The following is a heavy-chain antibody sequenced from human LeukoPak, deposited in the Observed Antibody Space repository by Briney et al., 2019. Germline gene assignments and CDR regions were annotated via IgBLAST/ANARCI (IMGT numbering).Heavy chain of an antibody. Sequence: GWALRLSCTASGFAFDEHGMSWVRQVPGKGLEWVSGINWSGGSIGYADPLRGRFTISRDNAKNSLYLQMDSLRAEDTALYYCARAPITSPFYFDYGGQGTLVTVSS. CDR2: INWSGGSI. J-gene: IGHJ4*02. CDR1: GFAFDEHG. V-gene: IGHV3-20*04. CDR3: ARAPITSPFYFDY. D-gene: IGHD2-2*01.